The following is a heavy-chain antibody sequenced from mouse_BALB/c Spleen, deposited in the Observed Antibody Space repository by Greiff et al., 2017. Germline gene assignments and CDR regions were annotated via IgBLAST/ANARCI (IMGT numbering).Heavy chain of an antibody. CDR2: IDPFNGGT. Sequence: SGPELMKPGASVKISCKASGYSFTSYYMHWVKQSHGKSLEWIGYIDPFNGGTSYNQKFKGKATLTVDKSSSTAYMHLSSLTSEDSAVYYCARQLRYYFDYWGQGTTLTVSS. CDR3: ARQLRYYFDY. D-gene: IGHD1-1*01. V-gene: IGHV1S135*01. CDR1: GYSFTSYY. J-gene: IGHJ2*01.